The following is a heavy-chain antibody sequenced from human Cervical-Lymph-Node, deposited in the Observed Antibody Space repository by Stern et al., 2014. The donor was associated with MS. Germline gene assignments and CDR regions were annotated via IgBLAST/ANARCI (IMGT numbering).Heavy chain of an antibody. CDR2: IINDGSAS. CDR1: GFTFSNYW. CDR3: ARDAPHRRLDY. Sequence: VQLVQSGGGLVQPGGSLRLSCAVSGFTFSNYWMHWVRQAPGQGLVWAPRIINDGSASTYADSVRGRFTTSRDNAKNMLYLEMNRLGPEDTAVYYCARDAPHRRLDYWGQGTLVSVSS. J-gene: IGHJ4*02. V-gene: IGHV3-74*01.